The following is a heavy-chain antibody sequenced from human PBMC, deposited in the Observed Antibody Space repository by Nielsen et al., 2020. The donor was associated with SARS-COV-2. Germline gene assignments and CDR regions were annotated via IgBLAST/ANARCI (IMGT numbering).Heavy chain of an antibody. Sequence: GESLNISCVASGFTFNTYSMSLLRQAPGKGPECVAGLISSGDKTYYRDSVRGRFTISRDNSKNMVHLQMNSLRADDTATYYCANNRLGVAATFDNWGQGTLVTVSS. J-gene: IGHJ4*02. V-gene: IGHV3-23*01. D-gene: IGHD6-19*01. CDR3: ANNRLGVAATFDN. CDR2: LISSGDKT. CDR1: GFTFNTYS.